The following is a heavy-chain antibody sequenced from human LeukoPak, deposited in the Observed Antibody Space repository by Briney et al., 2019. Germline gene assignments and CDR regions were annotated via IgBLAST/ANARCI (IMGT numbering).Heavy chain of an antibody. J-gene: IGHJ4*02. CDR1: GYTFTSYY. CDR3: ARSLYCSSTSCYLPDY. Sequence: ASVKVSCKASGYTFTSYYMHWVRQAPGQGLEWMGIINPSGGSTSYAQKFQGRVTMTRDTSTSTVYMELSSLRSEDTAVYYCARSLYCSSTSCYLPDYWGQGTLVTASS. CDR2: INPSGGST. D-gene: IGHD2-2*01. V-gene: IGHV1-46*01.